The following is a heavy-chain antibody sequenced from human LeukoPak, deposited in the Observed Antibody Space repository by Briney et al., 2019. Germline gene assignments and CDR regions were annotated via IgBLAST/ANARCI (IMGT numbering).Heavy chain of an antibody. CDR3: ARENDDYSNLPASWFDP. V-gene: IGHV4-59*01. D-gene: IGHD4-11*01. J-gene: IGHJ5*02. Sequence: PPETLSLTCSVSGGSISSYYWSWIRQPPGKGLEWIGYIYYSGSTNYNPSLKSRVTISVDTSKNQFSLKLSSVTAADTTVYYCARENDDYSNLPASWFDPWGQGTLVTVSS. CDR2: IYYSGST. CDR1: GGSISSYY.